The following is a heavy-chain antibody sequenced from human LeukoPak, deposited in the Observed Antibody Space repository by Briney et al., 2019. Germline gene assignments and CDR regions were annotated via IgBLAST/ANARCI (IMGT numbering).Heavy chain of an antibody. J-gene: IGHJ6*03. D-gene: IGHD3-16*02. CDR2: IYPGDSDT. V-gene: IGHV5-51*01. CDR3: ASGGDSSSRRYYYMDV. Sequence: GESLKTSCKGSGYSFTSYWIGWVRQMPGKGLAWMGIIYPGDSDTRYSPSFQGQVTISADKSISTAYLQWSSLKASDTAMYYCASGGDSSSRRYYYMDVWGKGTTVTVSS. CDR1: GYSFTSYW.